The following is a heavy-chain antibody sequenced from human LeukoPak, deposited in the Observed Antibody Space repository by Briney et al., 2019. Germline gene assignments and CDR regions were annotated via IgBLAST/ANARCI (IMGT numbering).Heavy chain of an antibody. CDR2: ISSSSSDYI. J-gene: IGHJ3*02. CDR1: GFTFSTYS. V-gene: IGHV3-21*01. CDR3: AKSLYDSSGYKAFDI. D-gene: IGHD3-22*01. Sequence: GGSLRLSCAASGFTFSTYSMNWVRQAPGKGLEWVSSISSSSSDYIYYADSVKGRFTISRDNSKNTLYLQMNSLRAEDTAVYYCAKSLYDSSGYKAFDIWGQGTMVTVSS.